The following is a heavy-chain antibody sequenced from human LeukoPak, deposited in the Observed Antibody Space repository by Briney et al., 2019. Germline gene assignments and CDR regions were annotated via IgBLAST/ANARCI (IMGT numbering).Heavy chain of an antibody. D-gene: IGHD4-17*01. CDR3: ARVYGDHDAFDI. J-gene: IGHJ3*02. CDR1: GGSVSSGSYY. CDR2: IYYTGST. V-gene: IGHV4-61*01. Sequence: PSETLSLTCTVSGGSVSSGSYYWSWIRQPPGKGLEWIGYIYYTGSTNYNPSLKSRVTISVDTSKNQFSLKLSSVTAADTAVFYCARVYGDHDAFDIWGQGTMVTVSS.